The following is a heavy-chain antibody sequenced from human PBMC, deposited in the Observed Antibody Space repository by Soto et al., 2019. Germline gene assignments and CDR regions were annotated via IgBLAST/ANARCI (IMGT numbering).Heavy chain of an antibody. CDR3: AKREGYYYTY. V-gene: IGHV3-23*01. D-gene: IGHD3-22*01. J-gene: IGHJ4*02. CDR1: GFTFSSFD. CDR2: LSGSGGTT. Sequence: EAQLLESGRGLVQPGGSLRLSCAASGFTFSSFDMSWVHQIPGKGLDWVSTLSGSGGTTYYADSVKGRFTISRDNSKNTLYLQMNSLRAEDTSVYSCAKREGYYYTYWGQGTLATVSS.